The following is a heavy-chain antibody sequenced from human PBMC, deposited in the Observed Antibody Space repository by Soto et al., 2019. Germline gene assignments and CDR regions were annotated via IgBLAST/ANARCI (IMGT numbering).Heavy chain of an antibody. CDR2: VSAYNGER. D-gene: IGHD6-6*01. CDR1: GYTFINYG. CDR3: SRGTSIPASGDY. V-gene: IGHV1-18*01. Sequence: QVQLVQSGAEVKKPGASVKVSCKAPGYTFINYGINWVRQAPGQGLEWLGWVSAYNGERRYAQRVQARVIMTTDTSTTTAYMELRSLRSDDTAVYYCSRGTSIPASGDYWGQGTLVTVTS. J-gene: IGHJ4*01.